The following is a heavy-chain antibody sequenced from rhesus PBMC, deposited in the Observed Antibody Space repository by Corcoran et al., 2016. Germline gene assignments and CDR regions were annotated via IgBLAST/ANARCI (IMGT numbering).Heavy chain of an antibody. Sequence: QVQLQESGPGLVKPSETLSLTCAVSGGSVSSSNWWSWIRQPPGKGQEWIGYNIGSSGSTYYNPSLKSRVTISADTSKNQFSLKLSSVTAADTAVYYCARVYDSGYYTGTYFDYWGQGVLVTVSS. CDR3: ARVYDSGYYTGTYFDY. CDR1: GGSVSSSNW. V-gene: IGHV4-65*01. J-gene: IGHJ4*01. CDR2: NIGSSGST. D-gene: IGHD3-28*01.